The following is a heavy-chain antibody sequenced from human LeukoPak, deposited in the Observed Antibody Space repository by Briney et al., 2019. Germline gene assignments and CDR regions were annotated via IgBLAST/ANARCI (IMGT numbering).Heavy chain of an antibody. V-gene: IGHV3-66*01. CDR1: GLSVSSNC. J-gene: IGHJ4*02. Sequence: GGSLRLSCVASGLSVSSNCMSWVRQAPGKGLEWVSVIYRDGSSYYAESVKGRFTISRDNSKNTLYIQMNSLRAEDTAVYYCARSFYDILIGYYQYFDYWGQGTLVTVPS. D-gene: IGHD3-9*01. CDR2: IYRDGSS. CDR3: ARSFYDILIGYYQYFDY.